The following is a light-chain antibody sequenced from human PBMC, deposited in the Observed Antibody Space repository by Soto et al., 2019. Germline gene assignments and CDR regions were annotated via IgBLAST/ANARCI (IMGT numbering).Light chain of an antibody. Sequence: DIQMTQSPSTLPASVGDRVTITCRASQSISTWLAWYQQKPGKAPKLLIYDASSLESGAPSRFSGSGSGTEFTLTIRSLQPDDFATYYCQQYNSPITCGQGTRREIK. J-gene: IGKJ5*01. CDR1: QSISTW. V-gene: IGKV1-5*01. CDR3: QQYNSPIT. CDR2: DAS.